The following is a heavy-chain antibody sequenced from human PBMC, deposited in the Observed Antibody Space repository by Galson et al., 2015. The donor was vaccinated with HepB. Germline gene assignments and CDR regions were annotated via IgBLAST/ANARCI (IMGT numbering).Heavy chain of an antibody. Sequence: SCKASGYTFTGYYMHWVRQAPGQGLEWMGWINPNSGGTNYAQKFQGRVTMTRDTSISTAYMELSRLRSDDTAVYYCARGIDCSGGSCYKHWGQGTLVTVSS. J-gene: IGHJ4*02. V-gene: IGHV1-2*02. CDR1: GYTFTGYY. D-gene: IGHD2-15*01. CDR2: INPNSGGT. CDR3: ARGIDCSGGSCYKH.